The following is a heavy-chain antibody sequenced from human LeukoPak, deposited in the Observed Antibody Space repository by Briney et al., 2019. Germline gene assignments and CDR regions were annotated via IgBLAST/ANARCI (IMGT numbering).Heavy chain of an antibody. V-gene: IGHV3-30*18. D-gene: IGHD1-26*01. CDR1: GFTFSSYG. Sequence: QPGRSLRLSCAASGFTFSSYGMHWVRQAPGKGLEWVAVISYDGSNKYYADSVKGRFTISRDNSKNTLYLQMNSLRAEDTAVYYCAKVEMPGSYPPFDYWGQGTLVTVSS. CDR2: ISYDGSNK. CDR3: AKVEMPGSYPPFDY. J-gene: IGHJ4*02.